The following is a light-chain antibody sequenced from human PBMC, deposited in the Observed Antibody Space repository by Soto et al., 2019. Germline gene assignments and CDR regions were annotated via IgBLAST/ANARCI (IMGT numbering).Light chain of an antibody. CDR1: QSVDIN. J-gene: IGKJ4*01. CDR3: QQRSNWPLT. Sequence: EIVMTQSPATLSVSPGERATLSCRASQSVDINLAWYQKKAGQAPRLLIYGASTRATAIPARFSGSGSGTEFTLTISSLQSEDFAVYYCQQRSNWPLTFGGGTKVEIK. V-gene: IGKV3-15*01. CDR2: GAS.